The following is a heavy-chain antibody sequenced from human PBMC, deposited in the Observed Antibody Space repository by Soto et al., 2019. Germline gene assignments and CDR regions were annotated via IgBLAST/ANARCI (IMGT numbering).Heavy chain of an antibody. CDR1: GFTFGTYA. CDR2: ISGGIGST. Sequence: PGGSLRLSCAASGFTFGTYAMTWVRQAPGKGLEWVSTISGGIGSTYYADSVKGRSTISRDISKNTLYLQMHSLRAEDTAVYYCAKGRQRHCDYWGQGTLVTVSS. CDR3: AKGRQRHCDY. V-gene: IGHV3-23*01. J-gene: IGHJ4*02. D-gene: IGHD6-25*01.